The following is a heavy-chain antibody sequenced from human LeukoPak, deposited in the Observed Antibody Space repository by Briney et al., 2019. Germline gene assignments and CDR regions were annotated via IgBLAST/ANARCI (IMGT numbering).Heavy chain of an antibody. CDR1: GYTFTGYY. J-gene: IGHJ4*02. D-gene: IGHD2-2*01. CDR2: INPNSGGT. V-gene: IGHV1-2*02. CDR3: ARGRGVVPAAISIF. Sequence: GASVKLSCKASGYTFTGYYMHWVRQAPGQGLEWMGWINPNSGGTNYAQKFQGRVTMTRDTSISTAYMELSRLRSDDTAVYYCARGRGVVPAAISIFWGQGTLVTVSS.